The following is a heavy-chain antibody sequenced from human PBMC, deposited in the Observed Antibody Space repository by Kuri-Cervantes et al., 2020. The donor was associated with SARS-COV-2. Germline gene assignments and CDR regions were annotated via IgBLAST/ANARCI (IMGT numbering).Heavy chain of an antibody. D-gene: IGHD3-22*01. V-gene: IGHV3-64*01. J-gene: IGHJ5*02. CDR3: AIPMIVVVIVGGSGKPNWFDP. CDR2: ISSNGGST. Sequence: GGSLRLSCAASGFTFSSYAMHWVRQAPGKGLEYVSAISSNGGSTYYANSVKGRFTISRDNSKNTLYLQMGSLRAEDMAVYYCAIPMIVVVIVGGSGKPNWFDPWSQGTLVTVSS. CDR1: GFTFSSYA.